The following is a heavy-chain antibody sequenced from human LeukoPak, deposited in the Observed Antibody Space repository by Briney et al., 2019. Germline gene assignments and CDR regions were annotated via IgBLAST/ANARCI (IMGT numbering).Heavy chain of an antibody. Sequence: GGSLRLSCAASGFTFTNYAMSWVRQAPGKGLEWVSVITGSTFYADSVKGRFTISRDNSKNTLYLQMNSLRAEDTAVYYCARDGHSSSSPHAYWGQGTLVTVSS. J-gene: IGHJ4*02. D-gene: IGHD6-6*01. CDR3: ARDGHSSSSPHAY. CDR1: GFTFTNYA. V-gene: IGHV3-23*01. CDR2: ITGST.